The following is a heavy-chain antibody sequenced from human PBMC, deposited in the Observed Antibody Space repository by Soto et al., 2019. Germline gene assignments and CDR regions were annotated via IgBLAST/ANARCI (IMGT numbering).Heavy chain of an antibody. CDR1: GYRFISYW. Sequence: PGESLKISCRGSGYRFISYWIAWVRQMPGQGLEWMGIIYPGDSDTRYSPSFQGHVTISVDKSISTAYVQWSSLKASDSAIYYCFRGGVTSRTFGYWGQGTLVTVSS. V-gene: IGHV5-51*01. J-gene: IGHJ4*02. CDR3: FRGGVTSRTFGY. D-gene: IGHD3-16*01. CDR2: IYPGDSDT.